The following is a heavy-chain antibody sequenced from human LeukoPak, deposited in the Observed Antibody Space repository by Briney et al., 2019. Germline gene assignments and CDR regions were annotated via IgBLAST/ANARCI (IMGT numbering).Heavy chain of an antibody. CDR1: GFTFSSYA. CDR3: ASSSGWSVRFDY. J-gene: IGHJ4*02. Sequence: GGSLRLSCAASGFTFSSYAMSWVRQAPGKVLEWVSAISGSGGSTYYADSVKGRFTISRDNSKNTLYLQMNSLRAEDTAVYYCASSSGWSVRFDYWGQGTLVTVSS. D-gene: IGHD6-19*01. V-gene: IGHV3-23*01. CDR2: ISGSGGST.